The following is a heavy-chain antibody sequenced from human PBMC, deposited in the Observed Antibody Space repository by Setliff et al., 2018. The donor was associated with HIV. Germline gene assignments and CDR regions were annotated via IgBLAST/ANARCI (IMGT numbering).Heavy chain of an antibody. D-gene: IGHD3-10*01. CDR3: ARDQVSMVRAVRLVA. J-gene: IGHJ1*01. CDR1: GGTFSSYA. V-gene: IGHV1-69*06. Sequence: SVKVSCKASGGTFSSYAISWVRQAPGQGLEWMGGIIPVFRTANYAQKFQGRLTITADKSTSTAYMELRSLRSEDTAVYYCARDQVSMVRAVRLVAWGQGSLVTVSS. CDR2: IIPVFRTA.